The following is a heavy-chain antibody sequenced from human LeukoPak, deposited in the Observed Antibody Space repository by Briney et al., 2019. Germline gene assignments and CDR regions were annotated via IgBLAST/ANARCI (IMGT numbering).Heavy chain of an antibody. Sequence: GGSLRLSCAASGFTFSNYAMNWVRQAPGKGLEWVSGISGTGGSTYYADSVKGRFTISRDNSKNTLYLQMNSLRAEDTAVYYCAKGQVVGAAQNRFDPWGQGTWSPSPQ. CDR1: GFTFSNYA. J-gene: IGHJ5*02. CDR2: ISGTGGST. V-gene: IGHV3-23*01. D-gene: IGHD2-15*01. CDR3: AKGQVVGAAQNRFDP.